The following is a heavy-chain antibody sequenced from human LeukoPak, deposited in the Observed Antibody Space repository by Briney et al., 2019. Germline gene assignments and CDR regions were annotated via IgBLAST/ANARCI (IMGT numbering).Heavy chain of an antibody. CDR2: ISYDGSNK. CDR1: EFTLRSYA. CDR3: AKGKWLRLPSSIDY. D-gene: IGHD5-12*01. V-gene: IGHV3-30*18. Sequence: GKSLRLSCVASEFTLRSYAMHWVRQAPGKGLEWVAVISYDGSNKYYADSVKGRFTISRDNSKNTLYLQMNSLRAEDTAVYYCAKGKWLRLPSSIDYWGQGTLVTVSS. J-gene: IGHJ4*02.